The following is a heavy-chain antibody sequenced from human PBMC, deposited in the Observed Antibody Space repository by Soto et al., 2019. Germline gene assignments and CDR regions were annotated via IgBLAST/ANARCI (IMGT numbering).Heavy chain of an antibody. Sequence: ASVVFSLKASGYSFTSYDINWVRQALGQGLEWMGWINPNSGGTNYAQKFQGRVTMTRDTSISTAYMELSRLRSDDTAVYYCARDSSAVGGYGMDVWGQGTTVTVFS. J-gene: IGHJ6*02. CDR1: GYSFTSYD. CDR2: INPNSGGT. CDR3: ARDSSAVGGYGMDV. V-gene: IGHV1-2*02. D-gene: IGHD3-10*01.